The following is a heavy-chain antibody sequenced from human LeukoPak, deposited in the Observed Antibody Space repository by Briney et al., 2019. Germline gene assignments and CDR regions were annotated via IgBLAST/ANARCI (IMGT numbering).Heavy chain of an antibody. CDR1: GFTFSSYW. CDR3: ARESVVPGASIRFDY. CDR2: IKQDASEK. V-gene: IGHV3-7*03. J-gene: IGHJ4*02. D-gene: IGHD2-2*01. Sequence: GGSLRLSCAASGFTFSSYWMNWVRQAPGKGLEWVVNIKQDASEKYYVDSVKGRFTISRYNAKNSLYLQMTSLRAEDTAVYYCARESVVPGASIRFDYWGQGTLVTVSS.